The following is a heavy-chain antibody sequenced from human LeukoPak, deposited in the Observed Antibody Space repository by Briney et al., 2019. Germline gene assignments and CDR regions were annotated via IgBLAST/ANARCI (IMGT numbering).Heavy chain of an antibody. V-gene: IGHV1-8*01. CDR3: ARAPLENSLRYFDWLSIPEYYFDY. CDR2: MNPNSGNT. J-gene: IGHJ4*02. CDR1: GYTVTSYD. Sequence: ASVKVSCKASGYTVTSYDINWVRQATGQGLEWMGWMNPNSGNTGYAQKFQGRVTMTRNTSISTAYMELSSLRSEDTAVYYCARAPLENSLRYFDWLSIPEYYFDYWGQGTLVTVSS. D-gene: IGHD3-9*01.